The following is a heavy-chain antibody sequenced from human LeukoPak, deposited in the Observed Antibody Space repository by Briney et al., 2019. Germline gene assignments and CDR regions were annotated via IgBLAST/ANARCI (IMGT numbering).Heavy chain of an antibody. CDR1: GFTFSNSG. CDR2: ISTDAGET. CDR3: AKDTVTTGTDH. J-gene: IGHJ4*02. Sequence: GGSLRLSCAASGFTFSNSGMSWVRQAPGKGLEWVSAISTDAGETHYADSVKGRFTISRDNSKNTVPLQMSSLRAEDTAVHYCAKDTVTTGTDHWGQGTLVTVSS. D-gene: IGHD4-17*01. V-gene: IGHV3-23*01.